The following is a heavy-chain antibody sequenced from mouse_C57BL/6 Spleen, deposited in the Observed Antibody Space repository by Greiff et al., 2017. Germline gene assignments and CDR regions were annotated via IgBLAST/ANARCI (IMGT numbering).Heavy chain of an antibody. Sequence: QVQLQQSGAELARPGASVKLSCKASGYTFTSYGISWVKQRTGQGLEWIGEIYPRSGNTYYNEQFKGKATLTADKSSSTAYMEIRSLTSEDSAVYCCARNIITTVVYFDYWGQGTTLTVSS. D-gene: IGHD1-1*01. CDR3: ARNIITTVVYFDY. V-gene: IGHV1-81*01. CDR1: GYTFTSYG. CDR2: IYPRSGNT. J-gene: IGHJ2*01.